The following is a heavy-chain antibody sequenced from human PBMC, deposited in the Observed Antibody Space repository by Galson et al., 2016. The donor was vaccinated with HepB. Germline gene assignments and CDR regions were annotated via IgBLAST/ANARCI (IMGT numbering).Heavy chain of an antibody. Sequence: TLSLTCTVSGGSISSGGYYWSWIRQHPGKGLEWIGYIHYSGSTYHNPSLESRVSTSVDTSKNQFSLKLSSVTAADTAVYYCARDKNERGYSYGHFDYWGQGALVTVSS. V-gene: IGHV4-31*03. CDR1: GGSISSGGYY. D-gene: IGHD5-18*01. CDR2: IHYSGST. J-gene: IGHJ4*02. CDR3: ARDKNERGYSYGHFDY.